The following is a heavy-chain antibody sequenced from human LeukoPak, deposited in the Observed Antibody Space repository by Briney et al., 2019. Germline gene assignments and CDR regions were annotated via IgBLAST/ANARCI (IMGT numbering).Heavy chain of an antibody. J-gene: IGHJ4*02. CDR2: INPNSGGT. V-gene: IGHV1-2*06. D-gene: IGHD6-19*01. CDR1: GYTFTGYY. Sequence: ASEKVSCKASGYTFTGYYMDWVRQAPGQGLEWMGRINPNSGGTNYAQKFQGRVTMTRDTSISTAYMELSRLRSDDTAVYYCAREDNLGSGSSPIDYWGQGTLVTVSS. CDR3: AREDNLGSGSSPIDY.